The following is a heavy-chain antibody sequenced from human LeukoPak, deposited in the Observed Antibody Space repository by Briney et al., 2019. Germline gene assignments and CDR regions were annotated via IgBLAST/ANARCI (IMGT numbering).Heavy chain of an antibody. J-gene: IGHJ3*02. Sequence: GGSLRLSCAASGFTVSSKYMSWVRQTPGKGLEWVSVIHSGGTTYYVDSVRGRFSISRDNPKNTLYLQMNNLRVEDTAVYYCARARSYYYDSSGYSAFDIWGQGTMVTVSS. D-gene: IGHD3-22*01. V-gene: IGHV3-53*01. CDR1: GFTVSSKY. CDR3: ARARSYYYDSSGYSAFDI. CDR2: IHSGGTT.